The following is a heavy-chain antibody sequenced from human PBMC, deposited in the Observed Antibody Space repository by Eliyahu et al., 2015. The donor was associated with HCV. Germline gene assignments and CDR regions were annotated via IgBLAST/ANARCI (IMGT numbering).Heavy chain of an antibody. CDR1: GFSLRTSGTR. V-gene: IGHV2-70*04. CDR3: ARELTVTTFVFDY. CDR2: IDWDDDK. J-gene: IGHJ4*02. Sequence: QVTLKESGPALVKSTQTLTLTCTVSGFSLRTSGTRVSWIRQPPGKALEWLARIDWDDDKFYSTSLKTRLSISKDTSKNQVVLRMTNMDPVDTGTYYCARELTVTTFVFDYWGQGTLVTVSS. D-gene: IGHD4-17*01.